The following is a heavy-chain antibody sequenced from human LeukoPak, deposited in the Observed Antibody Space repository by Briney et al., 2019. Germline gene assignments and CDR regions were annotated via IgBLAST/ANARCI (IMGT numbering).Heavy chain of an antibody. CDR1: GFTFSSYG. D-gene: IGHD4-17*01. CDR3: ARDFTDYGDVGAFDI. CDR2: IWYGGSNK. J-gene: IGHJ3*02. V-gene: IGHV3-33*01. Sequence: GGSLRLSCAASGFTFSSYGMHWVRQAPGKGLEWVAVIWYGGSNKYYADSVKGRFTISRDNSKNTLYLQMNSLRAEDTAVYYCARDFTDYGDVGAFDIWGQGTMVTVSS.